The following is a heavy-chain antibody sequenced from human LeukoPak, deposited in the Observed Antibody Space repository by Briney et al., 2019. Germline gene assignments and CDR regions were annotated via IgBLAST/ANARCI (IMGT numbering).Heavy chain of an antibody. CDR2: INHSGST. CDR1: GGSFSGYY. V-gene: IGHV4-34*01. Sequence: SETLSLTCVVYGGSFSGYYWSWIRQPPGKGLEWIGEINHSGSTNYNPSLKSRVTISVDTSKNQFSLKLSSVTAADTAVYYCARIRRSTVYYFDYWGQGTLVTVSS. D-gene: IGHD4-17*01. CDR3: ARIRRSTVYYFDY. J-gene: IGHJ4*02.